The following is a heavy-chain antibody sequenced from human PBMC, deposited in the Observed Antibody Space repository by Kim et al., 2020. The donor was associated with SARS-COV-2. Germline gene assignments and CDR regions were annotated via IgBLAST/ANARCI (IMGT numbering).Heavy chain of an antibody. V-gene: IGHV7-4-1*02. CDR1: GYTFTSYA. CDR3: AREYCSGGSCFEGNWFDP. CDR2: INTNTGNP. J-gene: IGHJ5*02. Sequence: ASVKVSCKASGYTFTSYAMNWVRQAPGQGLEWMGWINTNTGNPTYAQGFTGRFVFSLDTSVSTAYLQISSLKAEDTAVYYCAREYCSGGSCFEGNWFDPWGQGTLVTVSS. D-gene: IGHD2-15*01.